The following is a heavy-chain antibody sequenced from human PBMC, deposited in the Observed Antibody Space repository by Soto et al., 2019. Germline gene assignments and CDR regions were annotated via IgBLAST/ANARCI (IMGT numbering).Heavy chain of an antibody. CDR1: GGSISSSSYY. J-gene: IGHJ4*02. D-gene: IGHD3-3*01. CDR3: ARLNPYDFWSGYPDY. V-gene: IGHV4-39*01. CDR2: IYYSGST. Sequence: SETLSLTCTVSGGSISSSSYYWGWIRQPPGKGLEWIGSIYYSGSTYYNPSLKSRVTISVDTSKNQFSLKLSSVTAADTAVYYCARLNPYDFWSGYPDYWGQGTLVNVSS.